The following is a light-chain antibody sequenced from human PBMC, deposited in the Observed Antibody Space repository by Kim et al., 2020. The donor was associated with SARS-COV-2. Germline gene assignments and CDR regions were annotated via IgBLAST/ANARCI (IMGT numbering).Light chain of an antibody. CDR2: SNN. CDR3: AAWDDSLNGRV. V-gene: IGLV1-44*01. J-gene: IGLJ3*02. Sequence: GQRVTISCSGSSSNIGSNTVNWYQQLPGTAPKLLIYSNNQRTSGVPDRFSGSKSGTSASLAISGLQSEDESDYYCAAWDDSLNGRVFGGGTKLTVL. CDR1: SSNIGSNT.